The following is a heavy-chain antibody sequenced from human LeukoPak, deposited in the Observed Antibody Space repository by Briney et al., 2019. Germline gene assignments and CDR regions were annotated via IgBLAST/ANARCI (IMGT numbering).Heavy chain of an antibody. CDR2: INAGNGNT. CDR1: GYTFTGYY. V-gene: IGHV1-3*01. D-gene: IGHD2-2*01. Sequence: GASVKVSCKASGYTFTGYYMHWVRQAPGQGLEWMGWINAGNGNTKYSQKFQGRVTITRDTSASTAYMELSSLRSEDTAVYYCARGEDVVVPAAMPLDYWGQGTLVTVSS. CDR3: ARGEDVVVPAAMPLDY. J-gene: IGHJ4*02.